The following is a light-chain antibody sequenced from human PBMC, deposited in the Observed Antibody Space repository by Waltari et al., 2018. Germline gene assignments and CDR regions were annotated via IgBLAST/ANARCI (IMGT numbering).Light chain of an antibody. CDR3: QHSDSFPWA. CDR1: QDITSW. CDR2: AAS. J-gene: IGKJ1*01. Sequence: DIQMTQSPSSVSASVGDRVTITCRASQDITSWLAWYQQNPGKAPKLLISAASSLQSGVPSRFSGSGSGTDFTLTISSLQPEDFATYYCQHSDSFPWAFGQGTKVEIK. V-gene: IGKV1-12*01.